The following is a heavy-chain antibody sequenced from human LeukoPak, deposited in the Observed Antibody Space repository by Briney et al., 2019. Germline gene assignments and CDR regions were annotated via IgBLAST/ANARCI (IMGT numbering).Heavy chain of an antibody. V-gene: IGHV4-59*08. CDR3: ASSLDILTGYSLKKFDY. Sequence: PSETLSLTCTVSGGSISSYYWSWIRQPPGKGLEWIGYISYSGSTNYNPSLKSRVTMSVDTSKNQFSLRLSSVTAADTAMYYCASSLDILTGYSLKKFDYWGQGTLVTVSS. CDR1: GGSISSYY. D-gene: IGHD3-9*01. CDR2: ISYSGST. J-gene: IGHJ4*02.